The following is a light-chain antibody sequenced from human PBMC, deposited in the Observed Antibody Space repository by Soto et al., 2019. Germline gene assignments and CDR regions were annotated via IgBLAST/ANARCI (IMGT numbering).Light chain of an antibody. Sequence: QSVLTQPPSVSGAPGQRVTISCTGSSSNIGAGYDVHWYQQLPGTAPKLLIYGNSNRPSGFPDRFSGSKSGTSASLAITGLQAEDEADYYCQSYDSSLSGRGVFGGGTKLTVL. CDR2: GNS. J-gene: IGLJ2*01. CDR3: QSYDSSLSGRGV. CDR1: SSNIGAGYD. V-gene: IGLV1-40*01.